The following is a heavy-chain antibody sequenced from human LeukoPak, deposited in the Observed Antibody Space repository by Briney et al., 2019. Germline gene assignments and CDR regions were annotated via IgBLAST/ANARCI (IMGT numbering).Heavy chain of an antibody. D-gene: IGHD3-16*01. J-gene: IGHJ3*02. CDR1: GGTFSSYA. CDR2: IIPIFGTA. V-gene: IGHV1-69*05. CDR3: ARGRVVWAGAFDI. Sequence: ASVKVSCKASGGTFSSYAISWVRQAPGQGLEWMGGIIPIFGTANYAQKFQGRVTMTRNTSISTAYMELSSLRSEDTAVYYCARGRVVWAGAFDIWGQGAMVTVSS.